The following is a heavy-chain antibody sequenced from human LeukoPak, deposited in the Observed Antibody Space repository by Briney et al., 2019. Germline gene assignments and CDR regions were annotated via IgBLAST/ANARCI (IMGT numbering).Heavy chain of an antibody. CDR2: INPNNDDT. CDR3: ARTPYSSGTYDY. Sequence: ASVKVSCKASGYTFTGKYMHWVRKAPGQGLEWMGWINPNNDDTNYAQKFQGRVTMTRDTSLSTAYMELSRLRSDDTAVYYCARTPYSSGTYDYWGQGTLVTVSS. D-gene: IGHD1-26*01. V-gene: IGHV1-2*02. J-gene: IGHJ4*02. CDR1: GYTFTGKY.